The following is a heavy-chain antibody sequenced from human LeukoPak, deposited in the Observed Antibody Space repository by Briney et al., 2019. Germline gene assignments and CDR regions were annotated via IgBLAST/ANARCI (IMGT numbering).Heavy chain of an antibody. D-gene: IGHD5-12*01. J-gene: IGHJ4*02. CDR2: IIGSSGST. CDR1: GFSFNNYA. CDR3: AKGAYDYIEIAYFDY. V-gene: IGHV3-23*01. Sequence: QAGGSLRLSCVASGFSFNNYAMNWVRQAPGKGLEWVSLIIGSSGSTFYADSVKGRFTIPRDKSKNTLYLQMNSLRAEDTAVYYCAKGAYDYIEIAYFDYWGQGSLVTVSS.